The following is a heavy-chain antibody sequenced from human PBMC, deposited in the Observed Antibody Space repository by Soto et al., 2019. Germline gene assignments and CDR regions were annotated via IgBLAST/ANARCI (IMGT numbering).Heavy chain of an antibody. V-gene: IGHV1-2*02. D-gene: IGHD6-19*01. CDR2: INPTRGGT. Sequence: QVQLVQSGAEVKKPGASVRVSCKASGYTFADFYLHWLRQAPGHGLEWVGWINPTRGGTNYAQKFHDRVTVTADTSINTAYMEFSRLKPDDTAVYYCAKGVTAATSGWLSPFDTWGQGTLVTVSS. CDR1: GYTFADFY. J-gene: IGHJ4*02. CDR3: AKGVTAATSGWLSPFDT.